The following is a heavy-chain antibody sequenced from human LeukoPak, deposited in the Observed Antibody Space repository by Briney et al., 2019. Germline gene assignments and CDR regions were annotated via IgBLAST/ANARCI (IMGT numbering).Heavy chain of an antibody. V-gene: IGHV3-7*01. CDR3: ARDGYSGYDY. J-gene: IGHJ4*02. D-gene: IGHD5-12*01. Sequence: GGSLRLSCAASEFTCSNNWINWVRQAPGKGLEWVANIKQDGSEKYYVGSVKGRFTISRDNAKNSLYLQMNSLRAEDTAVYYCARDGYSGYDYWGQGTLVTVS. CDR2: IKQDGSEK. CDR1: EFTCSNNW.